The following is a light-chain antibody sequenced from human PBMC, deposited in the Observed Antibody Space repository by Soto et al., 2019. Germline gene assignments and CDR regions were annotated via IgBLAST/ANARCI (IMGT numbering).Light chain of an antibody. CDR1: QSVSNN. CDR3: QQYDFWLRT. J-gene: IGKJ1*01. V-gene: IGKV3-15*01. Sequence: ETVMTQSPATLSVSPGERATLSCRASQSVSNNLAWYQQKPGQPPRLLIYGASTRATGIPARFSGTGSGTEFTLTISSLQSEDFAFYYCQQYDFWLRTFGQGTQVEFK. CDR2: GAS.